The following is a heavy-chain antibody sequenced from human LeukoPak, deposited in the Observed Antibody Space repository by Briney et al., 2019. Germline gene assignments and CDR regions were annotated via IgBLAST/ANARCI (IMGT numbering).Heavy chain of an antibody. CDR3: ARGIEVGSGYMDV. J-gene: IGHJ6*03. CDR1: GFTFSNSW. D-gene: IGHD3-22*01. V-gene: IGHV3-7*01. CDR2: IKADGSQK. Sequence: GGSLRLSCAASGFTFSNSWMSWVRQAPERGLEWVANIKADGSQKDYVDSMKGRFTVSRDNSKNTLYLQMNSLRAEDTAVYYCARGIEVGSGYMDVWGKGTTVTISS.